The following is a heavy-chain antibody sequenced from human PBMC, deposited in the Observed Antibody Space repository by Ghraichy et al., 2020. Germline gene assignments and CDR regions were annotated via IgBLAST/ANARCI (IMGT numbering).Heavy chain of an antibody. J-gene: IGHJ6*03. D-gene: IGHD3-3*01. CDR3: AHNMALYYDFWSGYYGIYYYYYMDV. CDR2: IYWDDDK. CDR1: GFSLSTSGVG. V-gene: IGHV2-5*02. Sequence: SGPTLVKPTQTLTLTCTFSGFSLSTSGVGVGWIRQPPGKALEWLALIYWDDDKRYSPSLKSRLTITKDTSKNQVVLTMTNMDPVDTATYYCAHNMALYYDFWSGYYGIYYYYYMDVWGKGTTVTVSS.